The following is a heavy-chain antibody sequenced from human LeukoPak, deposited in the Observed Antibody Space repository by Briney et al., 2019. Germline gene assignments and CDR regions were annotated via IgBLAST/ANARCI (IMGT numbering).Heavy chain of an antibody. CDR3: ARDRGYCSGSSCYSNYYYGMDV. Sequence: GGSLRLSCAASGFTVSSNYMSWVRQAPGKGLEWVANIKQDGSEKYYVDSVKGRFTISRDNAKNSLYLQMNSLRAEDTAVYYCARDRGYCSGSSCYSNYYYGMDVWGQGTTVTVSS. CDR1: GFTVSSNY. D-gene: IGHD2-15*01. CDR2: IKQDGSEK. J-gene: IGHJ6*02. V-gene: IGHV3-7*01.